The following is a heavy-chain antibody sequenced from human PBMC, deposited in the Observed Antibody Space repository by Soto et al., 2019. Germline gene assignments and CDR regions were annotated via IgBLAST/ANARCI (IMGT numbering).Heavy chain of an antibody. CDR3: ASPYDFWSGYSPAYYYYYGMDV. V-gene: IGHV1-69*13. CDR2: LIPIFGTA. CDR1: GGTFSSYA. Sequence: ASVKVSCKASGGTFSSYAISWVRQAPGQGLEWMGGLIPIFGTANYAQKFQGRVTITADESTSTAYMELSSLRSEDTAVYYCASPYDFWSGYSPAYYYYYGMDVWGQGTTVNVSS. J-gene: IGHJ6*02. D-gene: IGHD3-3*01.